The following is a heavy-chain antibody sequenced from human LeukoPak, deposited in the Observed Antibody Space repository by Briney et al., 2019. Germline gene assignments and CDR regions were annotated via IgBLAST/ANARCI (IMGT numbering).Heavy chain of an antibody. Sequence: PGGSLRLSCAASGFTFSSYGMHWVRQAPGKGLEWVAFIRYDGSNKYYADSVKGRFTISRDNSKNTLYLQMNSLRAEDTAVYYCAKDGSPRVVVPANHFDYWGQGTLVTVSS. CDR1: GFTFSSYG. D-gene: IGHD2-2*01. V-gene: IGHV3-30*02. J-gene: IGHJ4*02. CDR3: AKDGSPRVVVPANHFDY. CDR2: IRYDGSNK.